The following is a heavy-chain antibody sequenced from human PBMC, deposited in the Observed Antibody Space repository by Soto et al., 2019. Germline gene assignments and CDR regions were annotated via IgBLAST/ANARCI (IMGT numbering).Heavy chain of an antibody. V-gene: IGHV1-69*06. CDR1: GGTFSRYA. J-gene: IGHJ6*02. CDR2: IIRIFGTA. CDR3: ARGVTRFLEWLYREYYYGMDV. D-gene: IGHD3-3*01. Sequence: QVQLVQYGAEVKKPGSSVKVSCKASGGTFSRYAISWVRQAPGQGLEWMGGIIRIFGTANYAQKFQGRVKITAEKSTSTAYMELSRLRSEDTAVYYCARGVTRFLEWLYREYYYGMDVWGQGTTVTVSS.